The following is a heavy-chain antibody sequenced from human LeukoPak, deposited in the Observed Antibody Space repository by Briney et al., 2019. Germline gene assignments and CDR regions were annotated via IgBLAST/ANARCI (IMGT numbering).Heavy chain of an antibody. D-gene: IGHD6-6*01. CDR1: GFTFSSYA. Sequence: PGGSLRLSCAASGFTFSSYAMHWVRQAPGKGLEWVAVISYDGSNKYYADSVKGRFTISRDNSKNTLYLQMNSLRAEDTAVYYCARDRPPRYSSSSGALDYWGQGTLVTVSS. V-gene: IGHV3-30-3*01. CDR2: ISYDGSNK. CDR3: ARDRPPRYSSSSGALDY. J-gene: IGHJ4*02.